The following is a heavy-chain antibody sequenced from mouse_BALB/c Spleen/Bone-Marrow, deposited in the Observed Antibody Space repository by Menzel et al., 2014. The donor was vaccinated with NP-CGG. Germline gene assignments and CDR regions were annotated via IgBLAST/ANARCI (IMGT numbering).Heavy chain of an antibody. CDR1: GYSFTGYY. CDR2: INPYNGAT. Sequence: VQLQQSGPELVKPGASVKISCKASGYSFTGYYMHWVKQSHVKSLEWIGRINPYNGATSYNQNFKDKASLTVDKSSSTACMELHSLTSEDSAVYYCARRNYGSSYWYFDVWGAGTTVTVSS. J-gene: IGHJ1*01. V-gene: IGHV1-31*01. D-gene: IGHD1-1*01. CDR3: ARRNYGSSYWYFDV.